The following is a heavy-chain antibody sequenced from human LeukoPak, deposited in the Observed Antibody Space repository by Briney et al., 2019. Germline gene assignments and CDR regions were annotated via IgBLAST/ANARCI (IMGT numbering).Heavy chain of an antibody. Sequence: SGPALVKPTQTLTLTCTFSGFSLSTSGMCVSWIRQPPGKALEWLARIDWDDDKYYSTSLKTRLTISKDTSKNQVVLTMTNMDPVDTATYYCARIAASGDSYGFVDYWGEGTLVTVSS. V-gene: IGHV2-70*11. J-gene: IGHJ4*02. CDR2: IDWDDDK. CDR3: ARIAASGDSYGFVDY. CDR1: GFSLSTSGMC. D-gene: IGHD5-18*01.